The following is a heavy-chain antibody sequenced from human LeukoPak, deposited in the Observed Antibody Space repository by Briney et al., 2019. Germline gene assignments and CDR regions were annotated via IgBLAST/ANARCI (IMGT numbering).Heavy chain of an antibody. CDR1: GFTFCSYW. J-gene: IGHJ5*02. V-gene: IGHV3-74*01. D-gene: IGHD2-15*01. CDR3: TRGRYCSGGSCSWFDP. CDR2: INSDGSTT. Sequence: GGSLRLSCAASGFTFCSYWMHWVRQATGKGLVWVSRINSDGSTTTYADSVKGRFTISRDNAKNTLSLQLNSLRAEDTAVYYCTRGRYCSGGSCSWFDPWGQGTLVTVSS.